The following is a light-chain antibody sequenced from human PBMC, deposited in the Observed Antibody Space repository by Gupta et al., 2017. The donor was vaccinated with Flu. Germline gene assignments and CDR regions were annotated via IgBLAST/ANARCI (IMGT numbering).Light chain of an antibody. CDR2: GKN. CDR3: NSRDTNSNHYV. Sequence: GYGLRGYFASWYQQRPVQAPLLVIYGKNNRPSGIPDRFSGSSSGSTASLTITGAQAEDDADYYCNSRDTNSNHYVFGSGTRVTV. J-gene: IGLJ1*01. CDR1: GLRGYF. V-gene: IGLV3-19*01.